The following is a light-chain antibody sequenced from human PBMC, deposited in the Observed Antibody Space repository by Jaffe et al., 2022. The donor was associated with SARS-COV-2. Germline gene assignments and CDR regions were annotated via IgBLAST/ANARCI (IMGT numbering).Light chain of an antibody. CDR2: GAS. CDR1: QTISTY. CDR3: QQSYNFPST. J-gene: IGKJ1*01. Sequence: DIQMTQSPSSLPASVGDRVTITCRASQTISTYLNWYQQKPGKAPKLLIYGASTLESGVPSRFSGSGSGADFTLTISSLQPEDFAVYYCQQSYNFPSTFGQGTKVEIK. V-gene: IGKV1-39*01.